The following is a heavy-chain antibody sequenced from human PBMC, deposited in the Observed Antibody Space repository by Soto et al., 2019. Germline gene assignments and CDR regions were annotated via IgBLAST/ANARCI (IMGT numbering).Heavy chain of an antibody. Sequence: EVQLVESGGGLVQPGGSLKLSRAASGFTFSGSAMHWVGQASGKGLEWVGRIRSKANSYATAYAASVKGRFTISRDDSKNSAYLKMNSLKTEATAVYYCTMTTVTTWGYWGQGTLVTVSS. J-gene: IGHJ4*02. CDR3: TMTTVTTWGY. D-gene: IGHD4-17*01. CDR2: IRSKANSYAT. CDR1: GFTFSGSA. V-gene: IGHV3-73*01.